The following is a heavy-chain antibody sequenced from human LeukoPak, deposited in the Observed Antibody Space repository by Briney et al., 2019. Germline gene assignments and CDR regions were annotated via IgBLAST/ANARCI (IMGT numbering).Heavy chain of an antibody. J-gene: IGHJ4*02. D-gene: IGHD3-22*01. CDR2: ISPSSGTI. CDR1: GFTFSSYS. Sequence: PGGSVRLSCAASGFTFSSYSMNWVRQAPGKGLEWVSYISPSSGTIYYADSVKGRFTISRDNAKNSLYLQMNSLRAEDTAVYYCARTPHYDSSGYYLDYFDYWGQGTLVTVSS. V-gene: IGHV3-48*04. CDR3: ARTPHYDSSGYYLDYFDY.